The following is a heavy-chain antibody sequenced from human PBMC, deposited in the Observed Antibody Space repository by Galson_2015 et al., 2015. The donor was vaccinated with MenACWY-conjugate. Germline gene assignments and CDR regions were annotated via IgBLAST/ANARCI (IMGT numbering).Heavy chain of an antibody. D-gene: IGHD4-17*01. CDR3: ARLNYGDSSGIDH. CDR1: GFSLASNTVDAVG. Sequence: PALVKPTQTLTLTCTFSGFSLASNTVDAVGVGWIRQPPGKALECLALIFWDDDTRYSPSLKSRLTITKDTSKNQVVLTMTDMDPVDTATYYCARLNYGDSSGIDHWGQGTLVTVSS. J-gene: IGHJ4*02. V-gene: IGHV2-5*02. CDR2: IFWDDDT.